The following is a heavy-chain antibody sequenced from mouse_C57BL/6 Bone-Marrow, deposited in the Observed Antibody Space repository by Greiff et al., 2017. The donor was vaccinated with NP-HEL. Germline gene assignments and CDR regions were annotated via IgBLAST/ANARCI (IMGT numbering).Heavy chain of an antibody. Sequence: EVHLVESGAELVRPGASVKLSCTASGFNIKDDYMHWVKQRPEQGLEWIGWIDPENGDTEYASKFQGKATITADTSSNTAYLQLSSLTSEDTAVYYCTTGITTVVAPFAYWGQGTLVTVSA. CDR1: GFNIKDDY. CDR2: IDPENGDT. J-gene: IGHJ3*01. CDR3: TTGITTVVAPFAY. D-gene: IGHD1-1*01. V-gene: IGHV14-4*01.